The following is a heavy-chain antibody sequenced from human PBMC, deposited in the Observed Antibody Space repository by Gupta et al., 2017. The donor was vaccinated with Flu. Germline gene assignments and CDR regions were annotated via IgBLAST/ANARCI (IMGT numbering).Heavy chain of an antibody. J-gene: IGHJ5*02. CDR2: INPNSGGT. CDR1: GYTFTGYY. D-gene: IGHD4-17*01. CDR3: ARDRVDDYGDYVYWFDP. Sequence: QVQLVQSGAEVKKPGASVKVSCKASGYTFTGYYMHWVRQAPGQGLEWMGWINPNSGGTNYAQKFQGRVTMTRDTSISTAYMELSRLRSEDTAVYYCARDRVDDYGDYVYWFDPWGQGTLVTVSS. V-gene: IGHV1-2*02.